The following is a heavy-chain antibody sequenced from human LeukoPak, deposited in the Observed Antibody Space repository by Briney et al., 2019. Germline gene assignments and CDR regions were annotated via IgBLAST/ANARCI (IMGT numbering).Heavy chain of an antibody. CDR1: GVSISSYY. CDR3: ARDIAAAGFFDY. D-gene: IGHD6-13*01. CDR2: IYYSGST. J-gene: IGHJ4*02. Sequence: SETLSLTCTVAGVSISSYYWSWIRQPPGKGMEWIGYIYYSGSTNYNPSLKSRVTISVDTSKNQFSLKLSSVTAADTAVYYCARDIAAAGFFDYWGQGTLVTVSS. V-gene: IGHV4-59*01.